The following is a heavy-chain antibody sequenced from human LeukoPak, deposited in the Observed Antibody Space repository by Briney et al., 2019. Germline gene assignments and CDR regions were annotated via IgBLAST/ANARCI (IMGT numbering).Heavy chain of an antibody. D-gene: IGHD1-1*01. CDR2: TSYDGVNK. V-gene: IGHV3-30*03. J-gene: IGHJ6*03. Sequence: PGGSLRLSCAASGFTFSSYEMNWVRQAPGKGLEWVAFTSYDGVNKYYADSVKGRSTISKDSKSTLYLQMNSLRAEDTAVYYCARSFEQLERNYYYYYMDVWGKGTTVTVSS. CDR3: ARSFEQLERNYYYYYMDV. CDR1: GFTFSSYE.